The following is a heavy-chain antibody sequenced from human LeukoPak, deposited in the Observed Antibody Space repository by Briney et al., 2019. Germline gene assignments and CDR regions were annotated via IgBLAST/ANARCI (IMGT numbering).Heavy chain of an antibody. D-gene: IGHD6-19*01. CDR1: GGSISSSSYY. Sequence: KPSETLSLTCAVSGGSISSSSYYWRWIRQPPGKGLEWIGSIYYSGDPYSNPPLKSRRVPISVDTSKNQFSLRLSSVTAADTAVYYCARHQWHYYYYMGVWGKGSTVTVSS. V-gene: IGHV4-39*01. J-gene: IGHJ6*03. CDR3: ARHQWHYYYYMGV. CDR2: IYYSGDP.